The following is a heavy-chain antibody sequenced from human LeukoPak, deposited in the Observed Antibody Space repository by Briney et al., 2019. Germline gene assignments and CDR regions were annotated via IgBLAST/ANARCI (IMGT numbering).Heavy chain of an antibody. J-gene: IGHJ3*02. V-gene: IGHV3-74*01. Sequence: PGGSLRLSCAASGVTFSSSWMHWVRHAPGKGLVWVSGINSDGTTTTYADSAKGRFTISRDNAKSTLYLQMNSLRAEDTAVYYCARSPGGNVPFDIWGQGTMVTVSS. CDR3: ARSPGGNVPFDI. D-gene: IGHD1-26*01. CDR2: INSDGTTT. CDR1: GVTFSSSW.